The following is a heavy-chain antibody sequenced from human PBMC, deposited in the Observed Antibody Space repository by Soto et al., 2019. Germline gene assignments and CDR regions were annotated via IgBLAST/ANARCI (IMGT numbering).Heavy chain of an antibody. J-gene: IGHJ6*02. CDR1: GYTFTNYG. CDR2: ISTYNADR. V-gene: IGHV1-18*01. D-gene: IGHD1-26*01. CDR3: ARGRWAAPPYYVMDV. Sequence: ASVKVSCKASGYTFTNYGITWVRQAPGQGLEWMGWISTYNADRKYAQKVQGRLSMSTDPSTSTAYMELRNLRSDDTAVFYCARGRWAAPPYYVMDVWGQGTTVTVSS.